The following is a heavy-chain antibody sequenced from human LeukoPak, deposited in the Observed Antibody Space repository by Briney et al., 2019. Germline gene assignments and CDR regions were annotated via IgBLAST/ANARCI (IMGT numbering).Heavy chain of an antibody. D-gene: IGHD3-9*01. Sequence: GRSLRLSCAASGFTFSSYAMHWVRQAPGKGLEWVAVISYDGSNKYYADSVKGRFTISRDNSKNPLYLQMNSLTAEDTAVYYCAREGGGYFDWLPSYYYGMDVWGQGTTVTVSS. CDR1: GFTFSSYA. V-gene: IGHV3-30-3*01. J-gene: IGHJ6*02. CDR3: AREGGGYFDWLPSYYYGMDV. CDR2: ISYDGSNK.